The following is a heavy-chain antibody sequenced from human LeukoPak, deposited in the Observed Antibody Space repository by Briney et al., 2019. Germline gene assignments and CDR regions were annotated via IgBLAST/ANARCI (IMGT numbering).Heavy chain of an antibody. V-gene: IGHV4-4*07. Sequence: SETLSLTCTVSGGSISSYYWTWIRQPAGKGLEWIGRIYTTGSTNYNPSLNSQVTMSVDTSKKQFSLKLSSVTAADTAVYYCARQIAVAGKAGLDYWGQGTLVTVSS. CDR1: GGSISSYY. J-gene: IGHJ4*02. CDR2: IYTTGST. CDR3: ARQIAVAGKAGLDY. D-gene: IGHD6-19*01.